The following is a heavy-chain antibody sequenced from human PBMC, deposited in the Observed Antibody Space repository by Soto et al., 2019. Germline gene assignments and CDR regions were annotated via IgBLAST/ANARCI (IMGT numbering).Heavy chain of an antibody. CDR3: ASSYGSGYRAFDY. D-gene: IGHD3-10*01. CDR2: VNPIVSMS. Sequence: QVQLVQSGAEVKRPGSSVKVSCKASGDTFNFYSINWVRQAPGLGLEWMGRVNPIVSMSNYAQKFQGRVTTTADNSTSTAYMELSSWRSEDTAIYFCASSYGSGYRAFDYWGQGALVTVSS. V-gene: IGHV1-69*02. CDR1: GDTFNFYS. J-gene: IGHJ4*02.